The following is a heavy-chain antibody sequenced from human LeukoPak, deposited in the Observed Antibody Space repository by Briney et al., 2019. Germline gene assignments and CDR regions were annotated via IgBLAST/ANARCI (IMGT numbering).Heavy chain of an antibody. Sequence: SESVSLTCTVSGGSISSHLWNWTRQTPGKGLEWLGRISYSGSTIYNPSLKSRITISVDTSKDQFSLKLSSVTAADTAVYYCARRQTEAAGYADNGNWLDPWGQGTLVPVSP. V-gene: IGHV4-59*08. CDR3: ARRQTEAAGYADNGNWLDP. CDR2: ISYSGST. D-gene: IGHD5-12*01. J-gene: IGHJ5*02. CDR1: GGSISSHL.